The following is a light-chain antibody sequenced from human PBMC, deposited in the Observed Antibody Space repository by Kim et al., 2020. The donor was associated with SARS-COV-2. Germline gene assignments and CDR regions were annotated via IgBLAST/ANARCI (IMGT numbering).Light chain of an antibody. CDR3: QQYYNSPIT. CDR1: QTLLSSSNNNNL. CDR2: WAS. V-gene: IGKV4-1*01. Sequence: IVVTQSSDSLAVSLGERATLNFKVSQTLLSSSNNNNLLSWYQQKPGQPPKLLIYWASTRESGVPDRFSGSGSGTDFTLAISSLQAEDVALYYGQQYYNSPITFGQGTRLEIK. J-gene: IGKJ5*01.